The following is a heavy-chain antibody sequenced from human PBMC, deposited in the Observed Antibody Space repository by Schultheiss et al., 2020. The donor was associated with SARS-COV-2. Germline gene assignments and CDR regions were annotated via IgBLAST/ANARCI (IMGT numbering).Heavy chain of an antibody. CDR3: AREMGPGTIIRYWFDP. D-gene: IGHD3-16*01. Sequence: SQTLSLTCAVYGGSFSGYYWGWIRQPPGKGLEWIGEINHSGSTNYNPSLKSRVTISVDTSKNQFSLKLSSVTAADTAVYYCAREMGPGTIIRYWFDPWGQGTLVTVSS. CDR2: INHSGST. V-gene: IGHV4-34*09. CDR1: GGSFSGYY. J-gene: IGHJ5*02.